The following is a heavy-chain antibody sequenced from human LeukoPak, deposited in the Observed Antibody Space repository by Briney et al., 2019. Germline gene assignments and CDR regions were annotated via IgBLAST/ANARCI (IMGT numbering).Heavy chain of an antibody. D-gene: IGHD3-22*01. Sequence: ASVKVSCQASGGTFSSYTISWVRQAPGQGLEWMGRIIPILGIANYAQKFQGRVTITADKSTSTAYMELSSLRSEDTAVYYCARDVLDDSSGYYSHYYYYMDVWGKGTTVTVSS. V-gene: IGHV1-69*04. J-gene: IGHJ6*03. CDR2: IIPILGIA. CDR1: GGTFSSYT. CDR3: ARDVLDDSSGYYSHYYYYMDV.